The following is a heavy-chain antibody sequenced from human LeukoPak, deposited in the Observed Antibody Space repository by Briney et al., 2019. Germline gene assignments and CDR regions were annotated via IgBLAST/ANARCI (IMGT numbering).Heavy chain of an antibody. CDR2: SGSSSKYI. D-gene: IGHD2-15*01. Sequence: GSLRLSCAASGFTFSSYSMNWVRQAPGKGLEWVSSSGSSSKYIYYADSVKGRFTIYRDNAKNSLYLQRNSLRAEDTATYYCAKGSLGSCRGVICYSLDYWGQGSLVTVAS. CDR1: GFTFSSYS. CDR3: AKGSLGSCRGVICYSLDY. V-gene: IGHV3-21*04. J-gene: IGHJ4*02.